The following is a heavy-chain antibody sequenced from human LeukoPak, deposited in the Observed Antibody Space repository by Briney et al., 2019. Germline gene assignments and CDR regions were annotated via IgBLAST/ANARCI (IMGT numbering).Heavy chain of an antibody. CDR1: GGSISSSNW. CDR2: IYYNGST. J-gene: IGHJ6*03. V-gene: IGHV4-4*02. D-gene: IGHD5-18*01. CDR3: ARTTEGGYTYGYFYYYYMDV. Sequence: SETLSLTCAVSGGSISSSNWWSWVRHPPGKGLEWIGYIYYNGSTNYNPSLKSRVTISVDTSKNQFSLKLTSVTAADTAVYYCARTTEGGYTYGYFYYYYMDVWGKGTTVTISS.